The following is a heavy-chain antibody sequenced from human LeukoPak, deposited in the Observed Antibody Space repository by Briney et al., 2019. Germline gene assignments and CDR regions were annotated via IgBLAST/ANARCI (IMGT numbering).Heavy chain of an antibody. CDR2: ISSSSSYI. CDR3: ARVPAMATTDDY. J-gene: IGHJ4*02. D-gene: IGHD5-18*01. Sequence: GGSLRLSCAASGFTFSSYSMNWVRQAPGKGLEWVSSISSSSSYIYYADSVKGRFTISRDNAKNSLYLQMNSLRAEDTAVYYCARVPAMATTDDYWGQGTLVTVSS. V-gene: IGHV3-21*04. CDR1: GFTFSSYS.